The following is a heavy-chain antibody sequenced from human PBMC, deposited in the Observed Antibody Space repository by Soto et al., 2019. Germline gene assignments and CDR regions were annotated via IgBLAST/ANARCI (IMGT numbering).Heavy chain of an antibody. Sequence: AXVKVSCKASGYSFTKYGIHRVRQAPGHSPEWMGWIHTGSGDTKYSQNFQDRVTITRDTSANIAYMELSGLTSEDTAVYYCAKDPDGISWYDWLYPWGQGTXVTVSS. CDR2: IHTGSGDT. CDR1: GYSFTKYG. D-gene: IGHD6-13*01. CDR3: AKDPDGISWYDWLYP. J-gene: IGHJ5*02. V-gene: IGHV1-3*04.